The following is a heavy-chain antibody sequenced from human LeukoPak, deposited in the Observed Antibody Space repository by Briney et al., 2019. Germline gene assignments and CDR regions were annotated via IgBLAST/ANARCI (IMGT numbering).Heavy chain of an antibody. V-gene: IGHV3-23*01. D-gene: IGHD3-10*01. Sequence: GGSLRLSCAASGITFSSYGMSWVRQAPGKGLEWVSSISSTGGTTYYADSVKGRFTISRDNSKNTLYLQMNNLRAEATPVYYCAKTRGSGPFDYWGQGTLVTVSS. CDR1: GITFSSYG. CDR3: AKTRGSGPFDY. J-gene: IGHJ4*02. CDR2: ISSTGGTT.